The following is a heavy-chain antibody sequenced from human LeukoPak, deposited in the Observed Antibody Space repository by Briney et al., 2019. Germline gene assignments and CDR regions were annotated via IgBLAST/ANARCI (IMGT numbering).Heavy chain of an antibody. CDR2: IWYDGSNK. J-gene: IGHJ4*02. V-gene: IGHV3-33*01. D-gene: IGHD2-15*01. CDR3: ARDGGYCSGGSCYPLDYFDY. CDR1: GFTFSSYG. Sequence: GRSLRLCCAASGFTFSSYGMHWVRQAPGKGLEWVAVIWYDGSNKYYADSVKGRFTISRDNSKNTLYLQMNSLRAEDTAVYYCARDGGYCSGGSCYPLDYFDYWGQGTLVTVSS.